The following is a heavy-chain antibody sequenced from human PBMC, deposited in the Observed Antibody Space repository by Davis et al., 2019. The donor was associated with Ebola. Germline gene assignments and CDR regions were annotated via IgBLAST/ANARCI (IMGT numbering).Heavy chain of an antibody. V-gene: IGHV3-7*03. CDR3: ASVSPVAGSVY. D-gene: IGHD6-19*01. CDR2: IKQDGSDK. J-gene: IGHJ4*02. CDR1: GFAFSSYW. Sequence: PGGSLRLSCTPSGFAFSSYWMSWVRQAPGKGLEWVANIKQDGSDKYYVDSVKGRFTISRDNAKNSLFLQMNSLRAEDTAVYYCASVSPVAGSVYWGQGTLVTVSS.